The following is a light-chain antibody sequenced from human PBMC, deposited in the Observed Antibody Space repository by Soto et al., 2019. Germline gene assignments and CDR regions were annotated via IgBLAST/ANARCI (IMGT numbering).Light chain of an antibody. V-gene: IGLV1-40*01. CDR2: ANT. CDR1: SSNIGAGYD. Sequence: QSVLTQPPSVSGAPGQRVTISCTGSSSNIGAGYDVHWYQQFPGRAPKLLIYANTNRPSGVPDRFSGSKSVTSASLAIAGLLAEDEDDYYCQSYDSSLTVFGTGTKVTVL. J-gene: IGLJ1*01. CDR3: QSYDSSLTV.